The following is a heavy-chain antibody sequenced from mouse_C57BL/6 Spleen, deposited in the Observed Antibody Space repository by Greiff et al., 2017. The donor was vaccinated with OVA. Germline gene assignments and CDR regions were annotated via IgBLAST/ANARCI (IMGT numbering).Heavy chain of an antibody. Sequence: EVKVEESGGGLVKPGGSLKLSCAASGFTFSSYTMSWVRQTPEKRLEWVATISGGVGNTYYPDSVKGRFTISRDKAKNTLYLQMSSLRSEDTALYYCARRGTTGGYFDYWGQGTTLTVSS. CDR2: ISGGVGNT. V-gene: IGHV5-9*01. D-gene: IGHD1-1*01. CDR3: ARRGTTGGYFDY. CDR1: GFTFSSYT. J-gene: IGHJ2*01.